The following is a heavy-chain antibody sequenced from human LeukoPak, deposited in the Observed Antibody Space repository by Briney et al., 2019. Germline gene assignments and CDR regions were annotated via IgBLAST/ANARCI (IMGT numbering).Heavy chain of an antibody. J-gene: IGHJ4*02. CDR3: AKDRWGAVASFDY. CDR2: IRYDGNNK. D-gene: IGHD6-19*01. CDR1: EFPFSDYV. Sequence: GESLRLSCAASEFPFSDYVMHWVRQAPGKGLEWVSVIRYDGNNKYYADSVKGRFTISRDNSKSTLYLQMNSLESEDTAVYYCAKDRWGAVASFDYWGQGTLVTVSS. V-gene: IGHV3-30*02.